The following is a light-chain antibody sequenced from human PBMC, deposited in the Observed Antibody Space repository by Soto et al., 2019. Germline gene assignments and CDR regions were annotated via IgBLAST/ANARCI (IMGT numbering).Light chain of an antibody. J-gene: IGKJ1*01. CDR3: QQSYSTPQT. V-gene: IGKV1-39*01. CDR2: AAS. CDR1: QSISSY. Sequence: DVQMTQTQSSLSASVGDRFTITCRASQSISSYLNWYQQKPGKAPKLLIYAASSLQSGVPSRFSGSGSGTDFTLTISSLQPEDFATYYCQQSYSTPQTFGQWT.